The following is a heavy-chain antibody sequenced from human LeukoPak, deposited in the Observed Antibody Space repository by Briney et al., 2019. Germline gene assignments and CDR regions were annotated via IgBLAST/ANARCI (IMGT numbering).Heavy chain of an antibody. CDR2: ISSSSNTI. CDR1: GFTFSSYS. Sequence: PGGSLRLSCAASGFTFSSYSVNWVRQAPGKGLEWVSYISSSSNTIYYADSVKGRFTISRDNAKNSLYLQMNSLRDEDTAVYYCARGGQQLVLYYFDYWGQGTLVTVSS. J-gene: IGHJ4*02. V-gene: IGHV3-48*02. D-gene: IGHD6-13*01. CDR3: ARGGQQLVLYYFDY.